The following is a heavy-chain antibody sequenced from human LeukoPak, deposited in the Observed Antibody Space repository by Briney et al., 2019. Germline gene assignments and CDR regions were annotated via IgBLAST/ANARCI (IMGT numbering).Heavy chain of an antibody. CDR1: GYTSTSYG. V-gene: IGHV1-18*04. J-gene: IGHJ1*01. D-gene: IGHD4-17*01. CDR3: ARAGYTTVTTKYFQH. Sequence: ASVKVSCKASGYTSTSYGISWVRQAPGQGLEWMGWISAYNGNTNYAQKLQGRVTMTTDTSTSTAYMELRSLRSDDTAVYYCARAGYTTVTTKYFQHWGQGTLVTVSS. CDR2: ISAYNGNT.